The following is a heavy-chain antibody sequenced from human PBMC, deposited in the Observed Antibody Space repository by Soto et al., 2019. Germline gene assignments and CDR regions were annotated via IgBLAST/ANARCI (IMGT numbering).Heavy chain of an antibody. J-gene: IGHJ4*02. CDR2: ISAYNGNT. CDR1: VYTFTSYG. Sequence: GXSVKVSCKASVYTFTSYGIRWVRQAPGQGLEWMGWISAYNGNTNYAQKLQGRVTMTTDTSTSTAYMELRSLRSDDTAVYYCARCRAAYSYFDSWGQGTLVTVSS. CDR3: ARCRAAYSYFDS. D-gene: IGHD6-25*01. V-gene: IGHV1-18*01.